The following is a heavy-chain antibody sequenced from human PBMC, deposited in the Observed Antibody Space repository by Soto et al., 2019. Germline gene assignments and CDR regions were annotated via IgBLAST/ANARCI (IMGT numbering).Heavy chain of an antibody. D-gene: IGHD3-9*01. Sequence: LRLSCSASGFTFSEYSMHWVRQAPGKGLQYVSTISSDGDITYYADSVKGRFTISRDNSKNTLYLQMNSLRPEDTAVYYCVKVSTFYDILTGYYSTNFFDPWGQGTRVTVSS. CDR1: GFTFSEYS. CDR3: VKVSTFYDILTGYYSTNFFDP. J-gene: IGHJ5*02. CDR2: ISSDGDIT. V-gene: IGHV3-64D*06.